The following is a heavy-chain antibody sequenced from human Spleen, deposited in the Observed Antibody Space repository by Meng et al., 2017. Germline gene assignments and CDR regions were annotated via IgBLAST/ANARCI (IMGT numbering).Heavy chain of an antibody. D-gene: IGHD6-19*01. CDR1: VCSISTSGYY. V-gene: IGHV4-39*01. CDR3: VRSSGWVRTGFDP. CDR2: IGHSGIT. Sequence: QPQLQESGPGLVKPSETLSLTCSVSVCSISTSGYYWGWIRQPPGKGLEWIGSIGHSGITYYTPSLKSRVTVSIDTSKSQFSLKLTSVTAADTAVYYCVRSSGWVRTGFDPWGQGTLVTVSS. J-gene: IGHJ5*02.